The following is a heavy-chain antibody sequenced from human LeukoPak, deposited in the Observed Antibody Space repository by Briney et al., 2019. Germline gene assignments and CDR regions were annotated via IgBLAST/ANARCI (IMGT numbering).Heavy chain of an antibody. J-gene: IGHJ4*02. V-gene: IGHV1-46*01. CDR2: INPSGGST. CDR3: ARDRNYCDSSALKY. CDR1: GYTFSSYY. Sequence: GSVKVSCKASGYTFSSYYMHWVRQAPGQGLEWMGIINPSGGSTNYAQKFQGRVTMTRDTSTSTVYMELSSLRSEDTALYYCARDRNYCDSSALKYWGQGTLVTVSS. D-gene: IGHD3-22*01.